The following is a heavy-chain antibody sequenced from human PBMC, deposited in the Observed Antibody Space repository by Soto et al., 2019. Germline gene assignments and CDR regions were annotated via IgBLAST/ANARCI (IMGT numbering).Heavy chain of an antibody. V-gene: IGHV3-66*01. CDR1: GLNVSTDW. J-gene: IGHJ6*02. CDR3: VRENYYYGMDV. CDR2: IRSGGNT. Sequence: PWLSLRLSYAASGLNVSTDWMYWVRQAPGKGLEWVSVIRSGGNTYYADSVEGRFTISRDNSKNTVYLQMNSLRAEDTAVYYCVRENYYYGMDVWGQGTTVTVSS.